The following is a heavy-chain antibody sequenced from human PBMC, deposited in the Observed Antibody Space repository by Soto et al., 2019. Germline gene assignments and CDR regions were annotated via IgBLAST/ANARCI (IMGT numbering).Heavy chain of an antibody. V-gene: IGHV4-31*03. CDR3: ARDRATYYDYVWGSYLSNWFDP. CDR2: IYYSGST. D-gene: IGHD3-16*02. Sequence: SETLSLTCTVSGGSISSGGYYWSWIRQHPGKGLEWIGYIYYSGSTYYNPSLKSRVTISVDTSKNQFSLKLSSVTAADTAVYYCARDRATYYDYVWGSYLSNWFDPWGQGTLVTVSS. CDR1: GGSISSGGYY. J-gene: IGHJ5*02.